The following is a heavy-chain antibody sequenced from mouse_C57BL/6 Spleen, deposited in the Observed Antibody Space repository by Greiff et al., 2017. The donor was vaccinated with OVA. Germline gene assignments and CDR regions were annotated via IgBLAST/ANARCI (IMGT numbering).Heavy chain of an antibody. J-gene: IGHJ1*03. CDR2: IWRGGST. Sequence: VKLMESGPGLVQPSQSLSITCTVSGFSLTSYGVHWVRQSPGKGLEWLGVIWRGGSTDYNAAFMSRLSITKDNSKSQVFFKMNSLQADDTAIYYCAKEGDYDEWYFGVWGTGTTVTVSS. CDR1: GFSLTSYG. CDR3: AKEGDYDEWYFGV. D-gene: IGHD2-4*01. V-gene: IGHV2-5*01.